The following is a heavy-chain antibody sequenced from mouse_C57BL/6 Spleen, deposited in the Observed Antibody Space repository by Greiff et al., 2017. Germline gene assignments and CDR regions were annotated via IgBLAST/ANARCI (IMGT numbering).Heavy chain of an antibody. D-gene: IGHD2-3*01. CDR1: GYAFTNYL. J-gene: IGHJ4*01. CDR2: INPGSGGT. CDR3: ARFYDGYYYAMDY. V-gene: IGHV1-54*01. Sequence: VKLMESGAELVRPGTSVKVSCKASGYAFTNYLIEWVKQRPGQGLEWIGVINPGSGGTNYNEKFKGKATLTADKSSSTAYMQLSSLTSEDSAVYFCARFYDGYYYAMDYWGQGTSVTVSS.